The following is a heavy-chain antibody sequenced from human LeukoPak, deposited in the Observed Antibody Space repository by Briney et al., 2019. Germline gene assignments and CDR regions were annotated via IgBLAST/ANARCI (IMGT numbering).Heavy chain of an antibody. Sequence: PSETLSLTCTVSGGSISSSNYYWGWIRRPPGKGLEWIGSIYYSGNTYYNPSLKSRVTISVDTSKNQFSLKLSSVTAADTAVYYCAREAGFGQLFHNWFDPWGQGTLVIVST. D-gene: IGHD3-10*01. CDR3: AREAGFGQLFHNWFDP. J-gene: IGHJ5*02. CDR2: IYYSGNT. CDR1: GGSISSSNYY. V-gene: IGHV4-39*07.